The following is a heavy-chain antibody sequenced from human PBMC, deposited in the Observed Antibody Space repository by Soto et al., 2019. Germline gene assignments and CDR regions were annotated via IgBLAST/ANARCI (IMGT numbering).Heavy chain of an antibody. CDR1: GYTFTGYY. CDR2: INPNSGGT. V-gene: IGHV1-2*02. CDR3: ARGPSYDFWSGYPMNWFDP. Sequence: ASVKVSCKASGYTFTGYYMHWVRQAPGQGLEWMGWINPNSGGTNYAQKFQGRVTMTRDTSISTAYMELSRLRSDDTAVYYCARGPSYDFWSGYPMNWFDPWGQGXLVTVYS. D-gene: IGHD3-3*01. J-gene: IGHJ5*02.